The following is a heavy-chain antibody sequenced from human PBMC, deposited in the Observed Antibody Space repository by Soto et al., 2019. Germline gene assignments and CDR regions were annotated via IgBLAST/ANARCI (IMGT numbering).Heavy chain of an antibody. CDR1: GFSFSKFA. D-gene: IGHD2-21*02. Sequence: GGSLRLSCAASGFSFSKFAMIWVRQAPGKGQEWVSGITGSGGTIEYAASVKGRFTISRDNSKNTVYLQMNSLRAEDTALYFCAKDAVPGDDLWRVADWGQGXMVTVSS. CDR2: ITGSGGTI. CDR3: AKDAVPGDDLWRVAD. V-gene: IGHV3-23*01. J-gene: IGHJ4*02.